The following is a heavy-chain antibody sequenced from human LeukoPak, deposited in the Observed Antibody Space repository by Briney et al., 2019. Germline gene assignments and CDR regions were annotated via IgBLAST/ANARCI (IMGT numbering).Heavy chain of an antibody. CDR1: GFTFSSYA. Sequence: GGSLRLSCAASGFTFSSYAMHWVRQAPGKGLENVAGIRSNGGFTYYADSVKGRFTISRDNSKNTLYLQMNSLRAEDTAVYYCAREENYYGSGSYPGSWGQGTLVTVSS. V-gene: IGHV3-64*02. J-gene: IGHJ4*02. CDR2: IRSNGGFT. D-gene: IGHD3-10*01. CDR3: AREENYYGSGSYPGS.